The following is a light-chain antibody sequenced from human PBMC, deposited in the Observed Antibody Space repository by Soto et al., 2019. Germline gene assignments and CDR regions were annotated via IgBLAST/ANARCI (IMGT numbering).Light chain of an antibody. J-gene: IGLJ3*02. V-gene: IGLV4-69*01. CDR2: VNSDGSH. CDR1: SGHTNYA. CDR3: QTWDTGIGV. Sequence: QAVVTQSPSASASLGASVKLTCTLSSGHTNYAIAWHQQQPEKGPRYLMKVNSDGSHNKGDGIPDRFSGSSSGAERYLTISSLQSEDEADYYCQTWDTGIGVFGGGTKVTVL.